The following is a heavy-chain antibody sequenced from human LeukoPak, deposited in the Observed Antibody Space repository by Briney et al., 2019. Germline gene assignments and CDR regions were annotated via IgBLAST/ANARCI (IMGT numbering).Heavy chain of an antibody. Sequence: GASVKVSCKASGYSFISYDIHWVRPATGQGLEWMGWMNPNSGNTGYAQKFQGRVTMTRNTSISTAYMELSSLRSEDTAVYYCARGKRVVVPAANYYYYGMDVWGQGTTVTVSS. V-gene: IGHV1-8*01. D-gene: IGHD2-2*01. CDR1: GYSFISYD. CDR3: ARGKRVVVPAANYYYYGMDV. J-gene: IGHJ6*02. CDR2: MNPNSGNT.